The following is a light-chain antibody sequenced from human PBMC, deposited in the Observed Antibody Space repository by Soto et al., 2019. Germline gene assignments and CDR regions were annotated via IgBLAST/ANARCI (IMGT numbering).Light chain of an antibody. CDR2: EVS. CDR3: CSYAGNSGV. Sequence: QSVLTQPASGSGSPGQSIIISCTGTSSDVGSYNFVSWYQQHPGKAPKLMIYEVSKRPSGVSNRFSGSKSGNTASLTISGLQPEDEADYYCCSYAGNSGVFGGGTKVTVL. V-gene: IGLV2-23*02. J-gene: IGLJ3*02. CDR1: SSDVGSYNF.